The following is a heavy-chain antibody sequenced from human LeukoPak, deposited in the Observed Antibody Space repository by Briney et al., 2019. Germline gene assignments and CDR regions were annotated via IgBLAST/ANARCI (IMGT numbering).Heavy chain of an antibody. CDR2: IKQDGSEK. CDR1: GFTFSSYW. CDR3: AQGAMVRGAYYLDY. J-gene: IGHJ4*02. Sequence: GGSLRLSCAASGFTFSSYWMSWVRQAPGKGLEWVANIKQDGSEKYYVDSVKGRFTISRDNAKNSLYLQMNSLRVEDTAVYYCAQGAMVRGAYYLDYWGQGTLVTVSS. V-gene: IGHV3-7*01. D-gene: IGHD3-10*01.